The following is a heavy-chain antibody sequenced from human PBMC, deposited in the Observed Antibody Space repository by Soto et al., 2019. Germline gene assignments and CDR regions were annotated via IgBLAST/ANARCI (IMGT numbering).Heavy chain of an antibody. CDR3: AKDRVYSSSWYYFDY. CDR2: ISGSGGST. D-gene: IGHD6-13*01. V-gene: IGHV3-23*01. CDR1: GFTFSSYA. J-gene: IGHJ4*02. Sequence: LRLSFAASGFTFSSYAMSWVRQAPGKGLEWVSAISGSGGSTYYADSVKGRFTISRDNSKNTLYLQMNSLRAEDTAVYYCAKDRVYSSSWYYFDYWGQGTLDTVSS.